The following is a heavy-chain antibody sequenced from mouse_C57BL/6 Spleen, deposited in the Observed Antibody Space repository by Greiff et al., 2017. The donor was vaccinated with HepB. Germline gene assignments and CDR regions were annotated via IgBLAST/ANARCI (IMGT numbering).Heavy chain of an antibody. CDR1: GYTFTDYY. V-gene: IGHV1-26*01. J-gene: IGHJ4*01. CDR3: ARWGLRRGKNAMDY. D-gene: IGHD2-2*01. CDR2: INPNNGGT. Sequence: EVKLQQSGPELVKPGASVKISCKASGYTFTDYYMNWVKQSHGKSLEWIGDINPNNGGTSYNQKFKGKATLTVDKSSSTAYMELRSLTSEDSAVYYCARWGLRRGKNAMDYWGQGTSVTVSS.